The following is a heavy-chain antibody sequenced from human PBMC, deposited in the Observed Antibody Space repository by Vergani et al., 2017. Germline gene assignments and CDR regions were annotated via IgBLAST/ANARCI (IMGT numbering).Heavy chain of an antibody. D-gene: IGHD2-2*01. Sequence: QVQLVQSGAEVKKPGSSVKVSCKASGGTFSSYAISWVRQAPGQGFEWMGRIIPIFGTANYAQKFQGIVTITADESTSTAYMELSSLRSEDTAVYYCASSYCSSTSCYYFYYWGQGTLVTGSA. J-gene: IGHJ4*02. CDR1: GGTFSSYA. CDR3: ASSYCSSTSCYYFYY. CDR2: IIPIFGTA. V-gene: IGHV1-69*18.